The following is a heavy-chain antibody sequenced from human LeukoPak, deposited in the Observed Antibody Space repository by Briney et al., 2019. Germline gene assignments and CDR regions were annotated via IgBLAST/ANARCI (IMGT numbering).Heavy chain of an antibody. CDR1: GFTFDDYA. D-gene: IGHD3-10*01. J-gene: IGHJ4*02. CDR3: AKDRGYGSGSLFDY. Sequence: PGGSLRLSCAASGFTFDDYAMHWVRHAPGKGLEWVSLISGDGGSTYYADSVKGRFTISRDNSKNSLYLQMNSLRTEDTASYYCAKDRGYGSGSLFDYWGQGTLVTVSS. V-gene: IGHV3-43*02. CDR2: ISGDGGST.